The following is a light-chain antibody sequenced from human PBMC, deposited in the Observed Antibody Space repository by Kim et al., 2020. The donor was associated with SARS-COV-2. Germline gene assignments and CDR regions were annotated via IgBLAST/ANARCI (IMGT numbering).Light chain of an antibody. Sequence: GDRVTITCRASQSISSWLAWYQQKPGKAPKLLIYDASSLESGVPSRFSGSGSGTEFTLTISSLQPDDFATYYCQTFGQGTKVDIK. V-gene: IGKV1-5*01. J-gene: IGKJ1*01. CDR1: QSISSW. CDR3: QT. CDR2: DAS.